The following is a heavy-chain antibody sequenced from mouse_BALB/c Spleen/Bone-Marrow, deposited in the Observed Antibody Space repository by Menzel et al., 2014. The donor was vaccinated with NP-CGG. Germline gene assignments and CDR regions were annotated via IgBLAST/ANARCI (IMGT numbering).Heavy chain of an antibody. CDR1: GFNIKDTY. CDR3: ASYYYGHYFDY. J-gene: IGHJ2*01. CDR2: IDPANGNT. D-gene: IGHD1-1*01. V-gene: IGHV14-3*02. Sequence: EVNLVESGAELVKPGASVKLSCTASGFNIKDTYMHWVKQRPEQGLEWIGRIDPANGNTKYDPKFQGKATITADTSSNTAYLQLSSLTSEDTAVYYCASYYYGHYFDYWGQGPTLTVSS.